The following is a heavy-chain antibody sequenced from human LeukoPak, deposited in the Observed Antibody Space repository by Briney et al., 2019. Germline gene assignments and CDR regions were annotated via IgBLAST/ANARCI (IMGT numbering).Heavy chain of an antibody. Sequence: GGSLRLPCAASGLTFSTHWMSWVSQAPGKGLEWVAKIKEDGSEKYYVDSVKGRFTISRDNAKNSLSLQMHSLRDEDTAVYYCVRDQGYCTSASCRGDAFDVWGQGSMVSVSS. CDR1: GLTFSTHW. D-gene: IGHD2-2*01. CDR2: IKEDGSEK. CDR3: VRDQGYCTSASCRGDAFDV. J-gene: IGHJ3*01. V-gene: IGHV3-7*01.